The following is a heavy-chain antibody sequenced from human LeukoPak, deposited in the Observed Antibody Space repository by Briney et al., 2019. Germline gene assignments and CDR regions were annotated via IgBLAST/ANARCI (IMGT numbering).Heavy chain of an antibody. D-gene: IGHD3-22*01. CDR1: GFTFSSYG. V-gene: IGHV3-33*01. Sequence: GRSLRLSCAASGFTFSSYGMHWVRQAPGKGLEWVAVIWYDGSNKYYADSVKGRFTISRDNSKNTLYLQMNSLRAEDTAAYYCARDRGLTMIVVALDYWGQGTLVTVSS. CDR3: ARDRGLTMIVVALDY. J-gene: IGHJ4*02. CDR2: IWYDGSNK.